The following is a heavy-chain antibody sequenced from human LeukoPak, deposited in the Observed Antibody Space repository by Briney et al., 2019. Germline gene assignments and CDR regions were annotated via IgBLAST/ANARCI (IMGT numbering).Heavy chain of an antibody. Sequence: GGTLRLSCAASGFTFSSYSMNWVRQAPGKGLEWVSSISSSSSYIYYADSVKGRFTISRDNAKTSLYLQMNSLRAEDTALYYCAKDSSRGRYVYWGQGTLVTVSS. CDR2: ISSSSSYI. D-gene: IGHD2-2*01. J-gene: IGHJ4*02. V-gene: IGHV3-21*04. CDR3: AKDSSRGRYVY. CDR1: GFTFSSYS.